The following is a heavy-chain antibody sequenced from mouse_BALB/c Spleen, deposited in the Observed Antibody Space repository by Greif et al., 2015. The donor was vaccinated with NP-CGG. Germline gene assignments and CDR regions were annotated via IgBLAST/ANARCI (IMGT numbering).Heavy chain of an antibody. V-gene: IGHV5-17*02. D-gene: IGHD2-14*01. J-gene: IGHJ3*01. CDR2: ISSGSSTI. Sequence: DVKLVESGGGLVQPGGSRKLSCAASGFTLSSFGMHWVRQAPEKGLEWVAYISSGSSTIYYADTVKGRFTISRDNPKNTLFLQMTSLRSEDTAMYYCAKRDYRYGWFAYWGQGTLVTVSA. CDR1: GFTLSSFG. CDR3: AKRDYRYGWFAY.